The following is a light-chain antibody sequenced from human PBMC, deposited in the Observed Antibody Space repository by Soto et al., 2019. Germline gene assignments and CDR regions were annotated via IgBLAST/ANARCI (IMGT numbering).Light chain of an antibody. Sequence: EIVMTQSPATLSVSPGERATLSCRASQSVSSKLAWYQQKPGQAPRLLIYGASTRATGIPARFSGSGSGTDFTLTISSLEPEDFAVYYCQQRGTFGGGTKVDIK. CDR2: GAS. CDR3: QQRGT. CDR1: QSVSSK. J-gene: IGKJ4*01. V-gene: IGKV3-15*01.